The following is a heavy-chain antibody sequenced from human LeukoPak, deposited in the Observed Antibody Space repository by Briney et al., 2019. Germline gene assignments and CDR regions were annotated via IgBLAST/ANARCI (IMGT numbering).Heavy chain of an antibody. CDR2: ISSSSSYI. J-gene: IGHJ6*02. Sequence: PGGSLRLSCAASGFTFSNYSMNWVRQAPGKGLEWVSSISSSSSYIYYADSVKGRFTISRDNSKNTLYLQMNSLRAEDTALYYCAKDIGNYLYYGMDVWGQGTTVTVSS. CDR1: GFTFSNYS. CDR3: AKDIGNYLYYGMDV. V-gene: IGHV3-21*04. D-gene: IGHD1-26*01.